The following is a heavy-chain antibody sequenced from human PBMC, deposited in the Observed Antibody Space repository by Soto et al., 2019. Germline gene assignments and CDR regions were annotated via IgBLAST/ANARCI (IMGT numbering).Heavy chain of an antibody. CDR3: ARAPIALRDVFDY. CDR1: GFTFSIYG. CDR2: IWYDGSNK. V-gene: IGHV3-33*01. Sequence: GGSLRLSWVASGFTFSIYGMRWVRQAPGKGLEWVAVIWYDGSNKYYADSVKGRFTISRDNSKNTLYLQMNSSVTVADTAVYYCARAPIALRDVFDYWGQGTLVTVSS. D-gene: IGHD3-16*01. J-gene: IGHJ4*02.